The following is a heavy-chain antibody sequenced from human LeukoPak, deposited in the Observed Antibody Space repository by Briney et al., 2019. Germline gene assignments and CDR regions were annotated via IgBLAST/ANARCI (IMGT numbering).Heavy chain of an antibody. V-gene: IGHV3-7*01. D-gene: IGHD1-14*01. CDR3: VKDNPLDY. CDR2: IKQDGSEK. CDR1: GFTFSSYW. J-gene: IGHJ4*02. Sequence: GGSLRLSCAASGFTFSSYWMNWVRQAPGKGLEWVANIKQDGSEKYYVDSVKGRFTISRDNAKNSLYLQMNSLRGEDTAVYYCVKDNPLDYWGQGTLVIVSS.